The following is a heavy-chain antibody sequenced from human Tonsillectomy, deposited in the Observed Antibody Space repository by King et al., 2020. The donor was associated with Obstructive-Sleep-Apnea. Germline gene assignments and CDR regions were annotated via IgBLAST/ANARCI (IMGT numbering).Heavy chain of an antibody. Sequence: VQLVESGGTLVQPGGSLRLSCAASGFTVSGNFMSWVRQAFGKGLECVSFIYSGGDTYYADSVKGRFTISRDNSKNTLYLQMNSLRAEDTAVYYCASGFSFDYWGQGTLVTVSS. CDR3: ASGFSFDY. J-gene: IGHJ4*02. V-gene: IGHV3-66*01. CDR2: IYSGGDT. CDR1: GFTVSGNF. D-gene: IGHD5-12*01.